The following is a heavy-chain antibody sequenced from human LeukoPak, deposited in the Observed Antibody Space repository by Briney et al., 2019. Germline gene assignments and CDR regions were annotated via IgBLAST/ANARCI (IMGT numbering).Heavy chain of an antibody. CDR2: IYSSGST. CDR3: ARAPYSSGWSSL. D-gene: IGHD6-19*01. V-gene: IGHV4-59*01. Sequence: SETPSLTCTVSGGSIISYYWSWIRQPPGKGLEWIGYIYSSGSTNYNPSLKSRVTISVDTSKNQFSLKLSSVTAADTAVYYCARAPYSSGWSSLWGQGTLVTVSS. CDR1: GGSIISYY. J-gene: IGHJ4*02.